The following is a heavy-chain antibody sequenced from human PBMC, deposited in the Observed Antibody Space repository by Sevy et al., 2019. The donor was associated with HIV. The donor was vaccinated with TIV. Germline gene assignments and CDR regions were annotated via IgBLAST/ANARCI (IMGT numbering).Heavy chain of an antibody. Sequence: ASVKVSCKASGYTFTDYYMHWVRQAPGQGLEWMGRINPNSGGTDYAQKFQGRVTMTSDTSISTAYMELSRMRSDDTAVYYCARGLDCSGGTCYYYGMDVWGQGTTVTVSS. D-gene: IGHD2-15*01. CDR2: INPNSGGT. V-gene: IGHV1-2*06. CDR3: ARGLDCSGGTCYYYGMDV. J-gene: IGHJ6*02. CDR1: GYTFTDYY.